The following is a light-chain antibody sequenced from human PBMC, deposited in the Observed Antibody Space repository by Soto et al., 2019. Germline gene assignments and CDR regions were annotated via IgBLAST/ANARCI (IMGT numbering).Light chain of an antibody. CDR1: QSVRGL. J-gene: IGKJ5*01. Sequence: EVVLTQSPVTLSLSPGASATRSGRASQSVRGLLAWYQQKPGQAPRLLIYDAYNRATGLPPRFSGSGSGTDFTLTISSLEPEDSAVYYCQQRHMCPITFGQGTRLEIK. V-gene: IGKV3-11*01. CDR2: DAY. CDR3: QQRHMCPIT.